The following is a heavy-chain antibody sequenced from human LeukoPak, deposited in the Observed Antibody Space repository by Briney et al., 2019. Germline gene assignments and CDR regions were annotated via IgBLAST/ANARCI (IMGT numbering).Heavy chain of an antibody. Sequence: RGSLRLSCAASGFTFSTYWMHWVRQAPGKGLVWVSRIRGDGSIPSYADSVKGRFTISRDNAKNALYLQMNGLRAEDTAIYYCARFNYTDYWGRGTLVTVSS. CDR3: ARFNYTDY. J-gene: IGHJ4*02. V-gene: IGHV3-74*01. D-gene: IGHD3-3*01. CDR2: IRGDGSIP. CDR1: GFTFSTYW.